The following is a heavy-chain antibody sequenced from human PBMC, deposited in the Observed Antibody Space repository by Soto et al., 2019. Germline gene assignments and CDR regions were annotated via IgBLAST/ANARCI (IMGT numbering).Heavy chain of an antibody. CDR2: ISYDGSNK. Sequence: PGWSLRLSCAASGFTFSSYGMHWVRQAPGKGLEWVALISYDGSNKYYPDSVKGRFTISRDNSKNTLHLQMNSLRAEDTAVYYCARDTGMTPYYHFWSGYYNRPWGSLNSYYCYGMDVWGQGTTVTVSS. CDR1: GFTFSSYG. J-gene: IGHJ6*02. CDR3: ARDTGMTPYYHFWSGYYNRPWGSLNSYYCYGMDV. D-gene: IGHD3-3*01. V-gene: IGHV3-30*03.